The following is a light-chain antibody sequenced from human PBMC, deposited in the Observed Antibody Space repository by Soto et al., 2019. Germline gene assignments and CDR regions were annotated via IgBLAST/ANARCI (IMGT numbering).Light chain of an antibody. CDR3: SSYTTTNTLHV. V-gene: IGLV2-14*01. Sequence: QSALTQPASVSGSPGQSITVSCTGTSSDVGGYNYVSWYQQHPGKAPKLIIYEVSHRPSAVSNRFSGSKSGNTASLTISGLQAEDEAEYYCSSYTTTNTLHVFGTGTKVPVL. CDR1: SSDVGGYNY. J-gene: IGLJ1*01. CDR2: EVS.